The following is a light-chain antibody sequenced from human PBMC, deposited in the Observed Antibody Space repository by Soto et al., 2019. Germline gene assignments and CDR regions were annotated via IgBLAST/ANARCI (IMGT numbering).Light chain of an antibody. CDR2: DAS. Sequence: DIQMTKSPSTLSASIGDRVTITCRASQNINNWIAWYQQKPGKAPKFLIYDASTLESGVPSRFSGSGFGTEFSLTISSLQPDDFGSYYCQHMRTFGQGTNVDIK. CDR1: QNINNW. V-gene: IGKV1-5*01. J-gene: IGKJ1*01. CDR3: QHMRT.